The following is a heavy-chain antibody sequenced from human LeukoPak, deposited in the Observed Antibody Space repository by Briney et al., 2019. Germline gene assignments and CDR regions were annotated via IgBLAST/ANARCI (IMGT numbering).Heavy chain of an antibody. CDR3: ARVYRYWFDP. CDR1: GGSISSGGYY. D-gene: IGHD5/OR15-5a*01. CDR2: IYYSGST. V-gene: IGHV4-31*03. Sequence: SQALSLTCTVSGGSISSGGYYWSWIRQHPGKGLEWIGYIYYSGSTYYNPSLKSRVTISVDTSKNQFSLKLSSVTAADTAVYYCARVYRYWFDPWGQGTLVTVSS. J-gene: IGHJ5*02.